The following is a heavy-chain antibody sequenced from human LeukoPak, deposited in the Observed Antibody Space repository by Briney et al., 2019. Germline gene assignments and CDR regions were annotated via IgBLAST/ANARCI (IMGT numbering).Heavy chain of an antibody. Sequence: GGSLRLSCAASGFTFSSYAMSWVRQVPGKGLEWVSGISGSGGSTYYADSVKGRCTISRDNAKNTLSLQMNSLRAEDTALYYCARGKGIAVSSFDYWGQGTLVTVSS. CDR2: ISGSGGST. CDR3: ARGKGIAVSSFDY. V-gene: IGHV3-23*01. D-gene: IGHD6-19*01. J-gene: IGHJ4*02. CDR1: GFTFSSYA.